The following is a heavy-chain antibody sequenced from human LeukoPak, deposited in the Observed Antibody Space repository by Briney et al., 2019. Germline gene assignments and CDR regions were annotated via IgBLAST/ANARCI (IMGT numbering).Heavy chain of an antibody. CDR3: GTHAGRTGSDD. CDR1: GFIFSGYY. CDR2: IRGSGNDI. D-gene: IGHD3/OR15-3a*01. Sequence: PGGSMRLSCATSGFIFSGYYMSWIRQAPGKWLEWVSYIRGSGNDISYADSVKGRFTISRDNAKGSIYLQMNSLRGADTAVYYCGTHAGRTGSDDWGQGTLVTVSS. J-gene: IGHJ4*02. V-gene: IGHV3-11*01.